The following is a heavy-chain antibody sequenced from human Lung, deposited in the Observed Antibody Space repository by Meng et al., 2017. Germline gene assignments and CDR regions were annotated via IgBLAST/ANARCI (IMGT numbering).Heavy chain of an antibody. CDR3: AGRVMGAAAYDF. CDR1: GFTVSGNY. Sequence: EVQLVETGGDLTQPGKSLRTSCAAAGFTVSGNYMTWVRQAPGKGLEWVSLIYGDGSTLYADSVKGRFTISRDNSKNTVYLQMNSLRVEDTAVYHCAGRVMGAAAYDFWGQGTLVTVSS. J-gene: IGHJ4*02. CDR2: IYGDGST. V-gene: IGHV3-53*02. D-gene: IGHD6-13*01.